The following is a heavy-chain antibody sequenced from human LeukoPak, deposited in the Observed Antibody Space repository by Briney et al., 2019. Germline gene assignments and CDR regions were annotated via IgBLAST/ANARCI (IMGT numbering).Heavy chain of an antibody. D-gene: IGHD3-22*01. V-gene: IGHV3-48*02. CDR1: GFTFSSYS. CDR2: ISSSSTTI. Sequence: GGSLRLSCAASGFTFSSYSLSWVRQAPRKGLEWVSYISSSSTTIYYADSVKGRFTISRDNAKNSLYLQMNSLRDEDTAVYYCARDSYGNSGYYYVSDYWGQGTLVAVSS. CDR3: ARDSYGNSGYYYVSDY. J-gene: IGHJ4*02.